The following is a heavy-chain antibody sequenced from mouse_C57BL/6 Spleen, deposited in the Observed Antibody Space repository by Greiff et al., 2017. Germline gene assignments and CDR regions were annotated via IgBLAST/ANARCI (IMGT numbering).Heavy chain of an antibody. Sequence: VQLQQSGAELVRPGASVKLSCKASGFNFKSDYMHWVKQRPEQGLEWIGWIDPENGYTKYAPKFKGQATLPADTSSTTAYLPLSSLTSEDSAVYYCTVNWYYFDDWGQGTTVTVSS. V-gene: IGHV14-4*01. CDR2: IDPENGYT. CDR1: GFNFKSDY. CDR3: TVNWYYFDD. D-gene: IGHD4-1*01. J-gene: IGHJ2*01.